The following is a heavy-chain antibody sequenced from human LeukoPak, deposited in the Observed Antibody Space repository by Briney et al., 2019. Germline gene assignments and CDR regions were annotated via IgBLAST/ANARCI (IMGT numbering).Heavy chain of an antibody. J-gene: IGHJ4*02. CDR1: GFAFSGYA. V-gene: IGHV3-23*01. CDR2: IGARGDVT. D-gene: IGHD1-26*01. Sequence: GGSLRLSCTVSGFAFSGYAMSWVRQAPGKGPEWVSSIGARGDVTYSADSVKGRFTISRDNSKRTLFLQMNSLRAEDTAVYYCAKVHYTASFPGSFPGRNYFDSWGQGTLVTVSS. CDR3: AKVHYTASFPGSFPGRNYFDS.